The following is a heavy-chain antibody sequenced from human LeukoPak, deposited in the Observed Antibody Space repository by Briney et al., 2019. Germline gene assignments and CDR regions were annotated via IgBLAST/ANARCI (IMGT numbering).Heavy chain of an antibody. CDR1: GFTFSSYA. CDR2: ISYDGYTK. Sequence: GGSLRLSCAASGFTFSSYAMHWVRQAPGKGLEWVSVISYDGYTKYYAESVRGGFTISRDDSNNTLYLQMNSLRAEDTATYYCARDLWFKVVPGTVDYWGQGTLVSVSS. D-gene: IGHD3-10*01. J-gene: IGHJ4*02. CDR3: ARDLWFKVVPGTVDY. V-gene: IGHV3-30-3*01.